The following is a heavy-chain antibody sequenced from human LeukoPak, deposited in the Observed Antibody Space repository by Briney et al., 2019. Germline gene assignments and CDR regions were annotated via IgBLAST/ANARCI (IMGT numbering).Heavy chain of an antibody. J-gene: IGHJ4*02. CDR3: AREKATYSGSSSLDY. D-gene: IGHD1-26*01. V-gene: IGHV4-30-4*02. CDR1: GGSISSDDYY. Sequence: SETLSLTCTVSGGSISSDDYYWSWIRQPPGKGLERIGYIYYSGSTYYNPSLKSRVTISVDTSKNQFSLKLSSVTAADTAVYYCAREKATYSGSSSLDYWGQGTLVTVSS. CDR2: IYYSGST.